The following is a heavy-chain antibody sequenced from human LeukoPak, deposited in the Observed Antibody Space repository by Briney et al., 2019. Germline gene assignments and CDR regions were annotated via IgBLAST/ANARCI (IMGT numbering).Heavy chain of an antibody. CDR3: ARVFNWNRIFDP. V-gene: IGHV1-8*03. CDR1: GGTFSSYA. Sequence: ASVKVSCKASGGTFSSYAISWVRQAPGQGLEWMGWMNPNSGNTGYAQKFQGRVTITRNTSISTAYMELSSLRSEDTAVYYCARVFNWNRIFDPWGQGTLVTVSS. CDR2: MNPNSGNT. D-gene: IGHD1-20*01. J-gene: IGHJ5*02.